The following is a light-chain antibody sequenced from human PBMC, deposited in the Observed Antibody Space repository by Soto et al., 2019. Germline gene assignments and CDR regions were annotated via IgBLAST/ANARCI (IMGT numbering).Light chain of an antibody. Sequence: IVMTQSPDSLAVSLGERATINCRSSQSVFQSFHRKNLIAWYQQKPGQPPKLLFYWASARESGVPDRFSVSESGKDFTLTINSLQAEDVGVYYCHQYYRRPHTFGGGTKLEIK. CDR2: WAS. J-gene: IGKJ2*01. CDR1: QSVFQSFHRKNL. CDR3: HQYYRRPHT. V-gene: IGKV4-1*01.